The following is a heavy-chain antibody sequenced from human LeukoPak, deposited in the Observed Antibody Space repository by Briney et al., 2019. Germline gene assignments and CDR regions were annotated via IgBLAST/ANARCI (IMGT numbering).Heavy chain of an antibody. V-gene: IGHV1-2*02. CDR3: ARDTGITIFGVVTREYNWFDP. J-gene: IGHJ5*02. Sequence: ASVKVSCKASGYTFTGYHMHWVRQAPGQGLEWMGWINPNSGGTNYAQNFQGRVTVTRDTSISTAYMELSRLISDDTAVYYCARDTGITIFGVVTREYNWFDPWGQGTLVTVSS. D-gene: IGHD3-3*01. CDR2: INPNSGGT. CDR1: GYTFTGYH.